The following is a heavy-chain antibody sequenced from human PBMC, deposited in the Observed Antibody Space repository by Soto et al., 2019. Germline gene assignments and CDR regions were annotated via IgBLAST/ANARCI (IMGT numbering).Heavy chain of an antibody. Sequence: ASVKVSCKASGYTFTGYYMHWVRQAPGQGLEWMGWINPNSGDTKYAQKFQGRVTMTRDTSTRTAYVEVSRLTSDDTAVYYCARSLSTIGGRPDSWGQGTLVTVPQ. CDR1: GYTFTGYY. V-gene: IGHV1-2*02. CDR3: ARSLSTIGGRPDS. J-gene: IGHJ4*02. D-gene: IGHD6-6*01. CDR2: INPNSGDT.